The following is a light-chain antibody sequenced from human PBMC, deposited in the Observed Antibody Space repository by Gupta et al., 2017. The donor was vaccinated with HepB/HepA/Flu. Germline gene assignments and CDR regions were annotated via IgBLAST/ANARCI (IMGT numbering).Light chain of an antibody. V-gene: IGKV1-39*01. J-gene: IGKJ1*01. CDR1: QTVTKY. CDR3: QQSDIRPWT. CDR2: TTF. Sequence: DIQMTQSPASVSASVGDRVSISCRASQTVTKYLNWYQQKPGKAPNLLIYTTFNLQRGVPSRFSDSGSGTDFTLIISSLQPEDFATYYCQQSDIRPWTFGQGTKVEIK.